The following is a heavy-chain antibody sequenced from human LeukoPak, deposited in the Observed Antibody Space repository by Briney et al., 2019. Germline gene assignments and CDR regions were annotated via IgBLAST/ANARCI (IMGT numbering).Heavy chain of an antibody. V-gene: IGHV3-23*01. CDR2: ISSSGGTT. D-gene: IGHD3-3*01. CDR3: AKDPRLYYDVPVGY. CDR1: GFAFSSYG. J-gene: IGHJ4*02. Sequence: GGSLRLSCAASGFAFSSYGLHWVRQAPGKGLEWVSCISSSGGTTFYADSVKGRFTISRDLFKKTVHLEMKAMRAEDTAVYYCAKDPRLYYDVPVGYWGQGTLVTVSP.